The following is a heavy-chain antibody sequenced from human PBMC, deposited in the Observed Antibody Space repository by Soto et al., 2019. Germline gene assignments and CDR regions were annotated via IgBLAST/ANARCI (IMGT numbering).Heavy chain of an antibody. D-gene: IGHD2-2*01. V-gene: IGHV3-15*01. CDR3: TTDTIVVVPAAMFYYYGMDV. J-gene: IGHJ6*02. CDR1: GFTFSNAW. Sequence: EVQLVESGGGLVKPGGSLRLSCAASGFTFSNAWMSWVRQAPGKGLEWVGRIKSKTDGGTTDYAAPVKGRFTISRDDLKHKLYRQTNSLKTEDTAVYYCTTDTIVVVPAAMFYYYGMDVWGQGTTVTVSS. CDR2: IKSKTDGGTT.